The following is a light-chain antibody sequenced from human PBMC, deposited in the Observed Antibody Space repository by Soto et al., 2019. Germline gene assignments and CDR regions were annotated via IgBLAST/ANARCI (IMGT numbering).Light chain of an antibody. V-gene: IGLV3-9*01. CDR1: NIGSKN. Sequence: SYELTQPLSVSVALGQTARITCGGNNIGSKNVHWYQQKPGQAPVLVIYRDYNRPSGMPERFSGSNSVNTATLSISRAQAGDEAGYYCQVWNSSTHVVFGGGTQLTVL. CDR3: QVWNSSTHVV. J-gene: IGLJ2*01. CDR2: RDY.